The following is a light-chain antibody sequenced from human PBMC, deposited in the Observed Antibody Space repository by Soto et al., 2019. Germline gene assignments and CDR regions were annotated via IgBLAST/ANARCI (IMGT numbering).Light chain of an antibody. V-gene: IGLV2-14*01. CDR1: SSDIDAYNY. CDR3: GSYTTSSNYV. J-gene: IGLJ1*01. CDR2: DVS. Sequence: QSFLTHPASLSGSPGQSITISCTGTSSDIDAYNYVSWYQQHPGKAPKLMIYDVSNRPSGISNRFSGSKSGNTASLTISGLQAEDEADYYCGSYTTSSNYVFGTGTKVTVL.